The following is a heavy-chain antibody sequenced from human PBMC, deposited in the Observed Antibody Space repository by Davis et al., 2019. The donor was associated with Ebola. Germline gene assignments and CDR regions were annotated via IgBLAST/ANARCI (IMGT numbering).Heavy chain of an antibody. Sequence: MPSETLSLTCTVSGGSISSYYWSWIRQPPGKGLEWIGYMYSSGSTNYNPSLKSRVTISVDTSKKRFSLKLSSITAADTAVYYCARVGYHGKLRYFDWMDVWGQGTTVTVSS. V-gene: IGHV4-59*01. CDR3: ARVGYHGKLRYFDWMDV. CDR1: GGSISSYY. D-gene: IGHD3-9*01. CDR2: MYSSGST. J-gene: IGHJ6*02.